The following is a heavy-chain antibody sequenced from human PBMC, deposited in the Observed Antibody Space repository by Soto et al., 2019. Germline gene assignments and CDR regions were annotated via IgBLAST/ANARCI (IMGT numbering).Heavy chain of an antibody. D-gene: IGHD2-2*01. CDR3: STDAYCSSSTCPGAFDI. CDR2: IKNKADGETT. J-gene: IGHJ4*02. V-gene: IGHV3-15*01. Sequence: EVQLVESGGGLVKSGKSLRLSCVASGFTFRNTWMTWVRQAPEKGLEWVGRIKNKADGETTDYAAPVKGRFTISRDDSKNTVYLQMNSLKTEDTAMYYCSTDAYCSSSTCPGAFDIWGQGTLVTVSS. CDR1: GFTFRNTW.